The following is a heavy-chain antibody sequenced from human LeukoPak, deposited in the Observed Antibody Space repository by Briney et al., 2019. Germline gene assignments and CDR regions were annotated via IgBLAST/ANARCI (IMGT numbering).Heavy chain of an antibody. D-gene: IGHD3-22*01. CDR1: GGSFSGYY. J-gene: IGHJ4*02. Sequence: PSETLSLTCAVYGGSFSGYYWSWIRQPPGKGLEWIGEINHSGSSNYSPSLKSRLSISLDTSKNQFSLKLTSVTAADAAVYYCARSLDYHNSAYYLSYWGQGFRVTVSS. CDR2: INHSGSS. CDR3: ARSLDYHNSAYYLSY. V-gene: IGHV4-34*01.